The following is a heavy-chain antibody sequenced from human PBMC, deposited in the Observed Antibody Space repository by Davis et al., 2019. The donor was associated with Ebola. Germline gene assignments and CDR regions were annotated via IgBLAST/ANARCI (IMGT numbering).Heavy chain of an antibody. CDR2: ISSSSSYI. J-gene: IGHJ6*02. CDR3: ARSSIAARPGYYYGMDV. D-gene: IGHD6-6*01. CDR1: GSTFSSYS. V-gene: IGHV3-21*01. Sequence: GASLKISCAASGSTFSSYSMNWVRQAPGKGLEWVSSISSSSSYIYYADSVKGRFTISRDNAKNSLYLQMNSLRAEDTAVYYCARSSIAARPGYYYGMDVWGQGTTVTVSS.